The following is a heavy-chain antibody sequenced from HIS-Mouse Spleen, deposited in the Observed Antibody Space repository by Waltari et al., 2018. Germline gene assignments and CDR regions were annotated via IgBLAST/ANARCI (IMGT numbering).Heavy chain of an antibody. CDR3: ARDLGDDSRIDY. Sequence: QLQLQESGPGLVTPSETLSLTCTVSGRSTSSRSYSLCWIRQPPGKGPEWIGSIYYSGSTYYNPSLKSRVTISVDTSKNQFSLKLSSVTAADTAVYYCARDLGDDSRIDYWGQGTLVTVSS. D-gene: IGHD3-22*01. J-gene: IGHJ4*02. CDR1: GRSTSSRSYS. CDR2: IYYSGST. V-gene: IGHV4-39*07.